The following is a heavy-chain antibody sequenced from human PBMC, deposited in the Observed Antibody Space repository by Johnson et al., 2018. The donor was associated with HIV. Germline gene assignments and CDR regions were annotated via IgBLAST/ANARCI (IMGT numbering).Heavy chain of an antibody. V-gene: IGHV3-23*04. CDR3: ARNIIEDYYESSGGAFDI. Sequence: VQLVESGGGVARPGGSLRLSCEASGFMFDEYDMTWVRHAPGKGLEWVSGISGSGGSTYYADSVKGRFTISRDNSKNTLYLQMNSLRAEETALYYCARNIIEDYYESSGGAFDIWGQGTMITVSS. J-gene: IGHJ3*02. CDR1: GFMFDEYD. D-gene: IGHD3-22*01. CDR2: ISGSGGST.